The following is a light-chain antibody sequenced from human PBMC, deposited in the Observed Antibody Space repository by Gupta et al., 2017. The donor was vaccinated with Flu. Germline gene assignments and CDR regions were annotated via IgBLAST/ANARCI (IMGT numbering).Light chain of an antibody. Sequence: EPVSSSCRSWQSRLHSDGYKYLDWQLQKPVQSPQILTYLRDNRDSVGNDRFSGSGAGTDFTLKSSGGEDEDVGVYYIMQDLHNVFGQGTKLEIK. V-gene: IGKV2-28*01. CDR2: LRD. CDR1: QSRLHSDGYKY. J-gene: IGKJ2*01. CDR3: MQDLHNV.